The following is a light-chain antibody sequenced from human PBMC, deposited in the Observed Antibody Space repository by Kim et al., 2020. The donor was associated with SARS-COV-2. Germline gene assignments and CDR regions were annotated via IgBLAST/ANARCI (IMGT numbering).Light chain of an antibody. J-gene: IGKJ4*01. CDR1: QSVSRSY. CDR2: ATS. CDR3: QQYQSRPPVT. Sequence: PGDRATLSCRASQSVSRSYLAWYQKQPGQPPRLLIYATSNRATGVPARFSGSGSGTEFTLTISSLQSEDFAVYFCQQYQSRPPVTFGGGTKVDIK. V-gene: IGKV3-15*01.